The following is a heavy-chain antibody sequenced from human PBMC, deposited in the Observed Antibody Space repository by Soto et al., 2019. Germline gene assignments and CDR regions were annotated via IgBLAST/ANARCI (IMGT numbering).Heavy chain of an antibody. Sequence: TETLSLTCTVSGGSISSYYWSWIRQPPGKGLEWIGYIYYSGSTNYNPSLKSRVTISVDTSKNQFSLKLSSVTAADTAVYYCARAKRGYSYGFGLDPWGQGTLVTVSS. J-gene: IGHJ5*02. CDR2: IYYSGST. CDR1: GGSISSYY. V-gene: IGHV4-59*01. CDR3: ARAKRGYSYGFGLDP. D-gene: IGHD5-18*01.